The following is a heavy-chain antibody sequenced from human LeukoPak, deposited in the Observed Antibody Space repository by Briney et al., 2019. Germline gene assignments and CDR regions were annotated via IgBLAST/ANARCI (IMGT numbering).Heavy chain of an antibody. D-gene: IGHD6-13*01. CDR2: ISNDGSRQ. J-gene: IGHJ6*02. CDR1: GFTFSSHT. V-gene: IGHV3-30*04. Sequence: GRSLRLSCAVSGFTFSSHTVHWVRQAPGKGLEWVALISNDGSRQFYSDSVKGRFTISRDNSRNTLDLLMNSLRAEDTAVYYCARDHYSFSSRPWDYKYGMDVWGQGTAVTVPS. CDR3: ARDHYSFSSRPWDYKYGMDV.